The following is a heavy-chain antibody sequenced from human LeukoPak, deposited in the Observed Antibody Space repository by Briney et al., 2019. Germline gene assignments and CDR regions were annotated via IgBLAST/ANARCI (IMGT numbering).Heavy chain of an antibody. J-gene: IGHJ6*03. CDR1: GGSISRYY. Sequence: SETLSLTCTVSGGSISRYYWSWIRQPPGKGLEWIGYIYYSGSTNYNPSLKSRVTISVDTSKNQFSLKLSSVTAADTAVYYCARADCSSTSCYRSYYYYMDVWRKGTTVTVSS. D-gene: IGHD2-2*02. CDR2: IYYSGST. CDR3: ARADCSSTSCYRSYYYYMDV. V-gene: IGHV4-59*01.